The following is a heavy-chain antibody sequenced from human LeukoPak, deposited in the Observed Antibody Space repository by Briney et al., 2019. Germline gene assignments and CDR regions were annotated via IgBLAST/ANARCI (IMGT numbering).Heavy chain of an antibody. CDR2: INPNSGGT. D-gene: IGHD3-16*01. J-gene: IGHJ3*02. Sequence: SVKVSCKASGYTFTGYYMHWVRQAPGQGLEWMGWINPNSGGTNYAQKFQGRVTMTRDTSISTAYMELSRLRSDDTAVYYCARDLIGTDAFDIWGQGTMVTVSS. CDR3: ARDLIGTDAFDI. CDR1: GYTFTGYY. V-gene: IGHV1-2*02.